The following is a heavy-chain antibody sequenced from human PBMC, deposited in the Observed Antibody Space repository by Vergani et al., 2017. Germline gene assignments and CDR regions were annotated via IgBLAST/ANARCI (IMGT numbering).Heavy chain of an antibody. CDR3: ARDRMIVVVITPKAPDAFDI. V-gene: IGHV4-61*02. CDR1: GGSISSGSYY. J-gene: IGHJ3*02. Sequence: QVQLQESGPGLVKPSQTLSLTCTVSGGSISSGSYYWSWIRQPAGKGLEWIGRIYTSGSTYYNPSLKSRVTISVDTSKNQFSLKLSSVTAADTAVYYCARDRMIVVVITPKAPDAFDIWGQGTMVTVSS. D-gene: IGHD3-22*01. CDR2: IYTSGST.